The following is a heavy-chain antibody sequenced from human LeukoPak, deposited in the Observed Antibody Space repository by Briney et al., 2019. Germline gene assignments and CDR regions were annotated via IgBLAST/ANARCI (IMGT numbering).Heavy chain of an antibody. CDR3: ARKDGDF. Sequence: SETLSITCTDSGSSISSYYWTWIRQSAGKGLEWIGVIYTSANTNYNPCVKSRVTMSLDTSKNQLSLKLTSVTPADTAVYYCARKDGDFWGQGTLVTVSS. V-gene: IGHV4-4*07. J-gene: IGHJ4*02. CDR1: GSSISSYY. CDR2: IYTSANT.